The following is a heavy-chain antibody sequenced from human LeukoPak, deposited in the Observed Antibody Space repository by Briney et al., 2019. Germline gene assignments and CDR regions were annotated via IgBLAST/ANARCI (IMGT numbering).Heavy chain of an antibody. J-gene: IGHJ3*02. D-gene: IGHD3-9*01. CDR3: ARVNYDIFTGYYAVLHAFDI. CDR1: GGSISSGSYY. Sequence: SQTLSLTCTVSGGSISSGSYYWSWIRQPAGKGLEWIGRIYTSGSTNHNPSLKGRVTISVDASKNQFSLKLSSVTAADTAVYYCARVNYDIFTGYYAVLHAFDIWGQGTMVTVSS. CDR2: IYTSGST. V-gene: IGHV4-61*02.